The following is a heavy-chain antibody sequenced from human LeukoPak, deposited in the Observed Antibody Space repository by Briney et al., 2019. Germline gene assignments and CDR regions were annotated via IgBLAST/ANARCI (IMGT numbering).Heavy chain of an antibody. CDR2: IKSKTDGRTA. Sequence: GGSLTLSWAASGFTFSNAWMSWVRQAPGKGLEWVGRIKSKTDGRTADYAAPVNGRFTISRDDSKNTLYLQMNSLKTEDTAVYYCTTDQLSTQYYFDYWGQGTLVTVSS. D-gene: IGHD2-2*01. CDR1: GFTFSNAW. V-gene: IGHV3-15*01. CDR3: TTDQLSTQYYFDY. J-gene: IGHJ4*02.